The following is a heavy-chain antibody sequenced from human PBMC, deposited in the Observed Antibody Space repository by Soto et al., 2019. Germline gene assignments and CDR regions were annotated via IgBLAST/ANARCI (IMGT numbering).Heavy chain of an antibody. CDR3: ARDVSPGSSSLYLDAFDI. D-gene: IGHD6-13*01. V-gene: IGHV3-7*05. CDR1: GFSFASSW. Sequence: EVQLVESGGDLVQPGGSLRLSCAASGFSFASSWMTWVRQAPGKGLEWVANIKKDGSKINYLDSVRGRFTVSRDNAQNSLYLEMHSRRAEDTALDYCARDVSPGSSSLYLDAFDIWGQGTMVTVSS. CDR2: IKKDGSKI. J-gene: IGHJ3*02.